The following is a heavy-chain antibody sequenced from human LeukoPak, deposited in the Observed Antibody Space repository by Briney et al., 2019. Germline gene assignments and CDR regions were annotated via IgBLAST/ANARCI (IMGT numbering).Heavy chain of an antibody. D-gene: IGHD1-26*01. V-gene: IGHV1-18*04. J-gene: IGHJ6*02. Sequence: ASVKVSCKASGYTFTSYGVVWVRQAPGQGLEWMGWISGYNGKTNYAQEFQGRATMTTDKSTSTAYMELRRLTFDDTAVYYCARGSWEEEYYFYYGMDVWGQGTTVIVSS. CDR3: ARGSWEEEYYFYYGMDV. CDR1: GYTFTSYG. CDR2: ISGYNGKT.